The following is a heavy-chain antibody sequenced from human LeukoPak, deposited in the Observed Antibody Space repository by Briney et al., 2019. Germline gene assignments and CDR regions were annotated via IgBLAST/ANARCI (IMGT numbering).Heavy chain of an antibody. CDR2: IYYSGST. J-gene: IGHJ3*02. Sequence: PSETLSLTCTVSGGSISSGDYSWSWIRQPPGKGLEWIGYIYYSGSTYYNPSLKSRVTISVDTSKNQFSLKLSSVTAADTAVYYCARWLDRYCSGGSCYRDAFDIWGQGTMVTVSS. CDR3: ARWLDRYCSGGSCYRDAFDI. CDR1: GGSISSGDYS. V-gene: IGHV4-30-4*01. D-gene: IGHD2-15*01.